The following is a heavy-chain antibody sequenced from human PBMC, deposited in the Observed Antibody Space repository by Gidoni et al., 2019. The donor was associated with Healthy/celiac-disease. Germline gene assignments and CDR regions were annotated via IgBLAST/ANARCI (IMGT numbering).Heavy chain of an antibody. CDR2: IYSGGST. D-gene: IGHD2-15*01. J-gene: IGHJ4*02. V-gene: IGHV3-66*04. Sequence: EVQLVESGGGLVQPGGSLRLSCPASGFTVSSNYMGWVRQAPGKGLEWVSVIYSGGSTYYADSVKGRFTISRDNFKNTLYLQMNSLRAEDTAVYYCARHSSYKDGYNPADFDYWGQGTLVTVSS. CDR1: GFTVSSNY. CDR3: ARHSSYKDGYNPADFDY.